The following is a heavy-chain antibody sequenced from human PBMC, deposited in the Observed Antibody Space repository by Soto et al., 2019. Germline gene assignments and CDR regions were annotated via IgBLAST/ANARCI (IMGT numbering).Heavy chain of an antibody. CDR2: IRVNGEST. Sequence: EVQLLESGGGLVQPGGSLILSCAASGFSFSNYVMTWVRQAPGKGPEWVSNIRVNGESTYYADSVQGRFIISRDNSKNILYLRMNSLGAEDTALYYCAKLPWWGDLPGTEYWGQGTQVTVSS. D-gene: IGHD3-10*01. J-gene: IGHJ4*02. V-gene: IGHV3-23*01. CDR3: AKLPWWGDLPGTEY. CDR1: GFSFSNYV.